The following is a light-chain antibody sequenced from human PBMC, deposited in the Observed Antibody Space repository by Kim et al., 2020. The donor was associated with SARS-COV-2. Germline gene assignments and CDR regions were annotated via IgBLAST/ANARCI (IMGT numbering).Light chain of an antibody. CDR2: GAS. V-gene: IGKV1-39*01. J-gene: IGKJ1*01. CDR3: QQSYNPRT. Sequence: DIQMTQSPSSLSASVGDRVTITCRASQSISIYLNWYQQKPGKAPKLLIYGASKLQSGVPSRFSGRGSGTDFTLTISSLQPEDYASYYCQQSYNPRTFGRGTKVDIK. CDR1: QSISIY.